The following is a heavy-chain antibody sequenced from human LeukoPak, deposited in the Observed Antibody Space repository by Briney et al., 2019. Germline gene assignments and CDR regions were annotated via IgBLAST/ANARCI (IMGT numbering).Heavy chain of an antibody. Sequence: GGSLRLSCVASGFSFSSNGMNWVRQAPGKGLEWVAVIWYDGSKKFYADSVKGRFTISRDNFENMMYLQMSSLRAEDTAVYYCARLSGSHFDYWGEGTLVTVSS. CDR3: ARLSGSHFDY. J-gene: IGHJ4*02. CDR2: IWYDGSKK. V-gene: IGHV3-33*01. D-gene: IGHD1-26*01. CDR1: GFSFSSNG.